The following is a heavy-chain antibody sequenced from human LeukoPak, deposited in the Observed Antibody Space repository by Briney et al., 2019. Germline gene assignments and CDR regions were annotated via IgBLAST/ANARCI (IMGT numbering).Heavy chain of an antibody. CDR3: ARGHWYYGSGSYFDY. D-gene: IGHD3-10*01. J-gene: IGHJ4*02. Sequence: SETLSLTCAVYGGSFSGYYWSWIRQPPGKGLEWIGEINHSGSTNYNPSLKSRVTISVDTSKNQISLKLSSVTAADTAVYYCARGHWYYGSGSYFDYWGQGTLVTVSS. CDR2: INHSGST. CDR1: GGSFSGYY. V-gene: IGHV4-34*01.